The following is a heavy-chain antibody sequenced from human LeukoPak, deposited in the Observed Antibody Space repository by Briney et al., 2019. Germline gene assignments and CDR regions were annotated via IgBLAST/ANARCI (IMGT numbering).Heavy chain of an antibody. Sequence: GGSLRLSCEASGFTFSRHDMHWVRQAAGKGLEWVSGFIPAGDRYYAESVKGRFTISRENAKSSLYLEMNSLRVGDTAVYYCVRGGVWGLSSNWLEAWGQGTLVIVSS. CDR2: FIPAGDR. CDR1: GFTFSRHD. D-gene: IGHD7-27*01. J-gene: IGHJ5*02. V-gene: IGHV3-13*04. CDR3: VRGGVWGLSSNWLEA.